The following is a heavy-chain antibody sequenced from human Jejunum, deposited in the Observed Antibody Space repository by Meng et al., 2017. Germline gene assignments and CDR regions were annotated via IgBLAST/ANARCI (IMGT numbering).Heavy chain of an antibody. CDR2: INSNSGGT. CDR3: SRVPYNYDNGGYYYR. V-gene: IGHV1-2*06. J-gene: IGHJ4*01. D-gene: IGHD3-22*01. Sequence: VQVDQSGAEVKKPGASVEVSCKAPVLTFTGHHMHWVRQVPGQVFEWMGRINSNSGGTNYAQKFKGRFTMTSDYMGLSRLTSDDPAVYYCSRVPYNYDNGGYYYRWGHGTLVTVSS. CDR1: VLTFTGHH.